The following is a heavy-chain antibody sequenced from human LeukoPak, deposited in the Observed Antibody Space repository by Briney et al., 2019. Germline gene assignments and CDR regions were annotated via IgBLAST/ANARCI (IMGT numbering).Heavy chain of an antibody. D-gene: IGHD5-18*01. CDR1: GGSISSYY. CDR3: ARVTAMAEDFDY. CDR2: IYYSGST. Sequence: PSETLSLTCTVSGGSISSYYWSWIRQPPGKGLEWIGYIYYSGSTNYNPSLKSRVTISVDTSKNQFSLKLSSVTAEDTAVYYCARVTAMAEDFDYWGQGTLVTVSS. V-gene: IGHV4-59*01. J-gene: IGHJ4*02.